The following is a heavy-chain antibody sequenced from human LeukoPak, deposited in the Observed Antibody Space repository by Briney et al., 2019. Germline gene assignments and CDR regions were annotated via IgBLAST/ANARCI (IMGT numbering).Heavy chain of an antibody. V-gene: IGHV4-34*01. J-gene: IGHJ4*02. CDR2: INHSGST. CDR1: GGSFSGYY. D-gene: IGHD1-1*01. Sequence: SETLSLTCAVYGGSFSGYYWSWIRQPPGKGLEWIGEINHSGSTNYNPSLKSRVTISVDTSKNQFSPKLSSVTAADTAVYYCARDGGDDGDYWGQGTLVTVSS. CDR3: ARDGGDDGDY.